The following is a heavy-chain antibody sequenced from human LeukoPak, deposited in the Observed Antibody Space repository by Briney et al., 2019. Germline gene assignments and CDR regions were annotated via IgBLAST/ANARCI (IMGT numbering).Heavy chain of an antibody. V-gene: IGHV4-59*08. CDR2: IYYSGST. J-gene: IGHJ4*02. CDR1: GGSISSYY. CDR3: ASSVHTTSPFDFDY. Sequence: PSETLSPTCTVSGGSISSYYWSWIRQPPGKGLEWIGYIYYSGSTNYNPSLKSRVTISVDTSKNRFSLKLSSVTAADTAVYYCASSVHTTSPFDFDYWGQGTLVTVSS. D-gene: IGHD4-17*01.